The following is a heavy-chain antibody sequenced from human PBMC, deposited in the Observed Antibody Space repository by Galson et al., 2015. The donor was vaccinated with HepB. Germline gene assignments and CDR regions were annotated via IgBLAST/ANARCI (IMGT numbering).Heavy chain of an antibody. CDR1: GFSFSSYA. CDR3: AKSFIAAAGTCFDY. Sequence: SLRLSCAASGFSFSSYAMSWVRQAPGKGLEWVSAISGSGGSTYYADSVKGRFTISRDNSKNTLYLQMDSLRAEDTAVYYCAKSFIAAAGTCFDYWGQGTLVTVSS. D-gene: IGHD6-13*01. CDR2: ISGSGGST. J-gene: IGHJ4*02. V-gene: IGHV3-23*01.